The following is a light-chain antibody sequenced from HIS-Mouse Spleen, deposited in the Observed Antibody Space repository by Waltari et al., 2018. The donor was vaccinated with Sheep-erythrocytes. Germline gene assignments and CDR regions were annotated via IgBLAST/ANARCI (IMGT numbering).Light chain of an antibody. V-gene: IGLV2-14*03. CDR3: SSYTSSSTWV. Sequence: QSALTQPASVSGSPGQSITISCTGTSSHVGGYNYVSWYQQHPGKAPKLMIYDVSNRPSGVSTRFSGSKSGNTASLTISGLQAEDEADYYCSSYTSSSTWVFGGGTKLTVL. CDR1: SSHVGGYNY. J-gene: IGLJ3*02. CDR2: DVS.